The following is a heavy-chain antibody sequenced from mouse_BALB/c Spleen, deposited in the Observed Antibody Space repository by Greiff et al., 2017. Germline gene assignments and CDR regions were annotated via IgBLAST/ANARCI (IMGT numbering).Heavy chain of an antibody. J-gene: IGHJ4*01. CDR2: ISSGGSA. CDR1: GFTFSSYS. V-gene: IGHV5-6-5*01. Sequence: EVQLVESGGGLVKPGGSLKLSCAASGFTFSSYSMSWVRQTPEKRLEWVASISSGGSAYYPDSVKGRITISKDNARNILYQQRSSLRSEDTAMYYCARENSWAMDYWGQGTSVTVSS. CDR3: ARENSWAMDY.